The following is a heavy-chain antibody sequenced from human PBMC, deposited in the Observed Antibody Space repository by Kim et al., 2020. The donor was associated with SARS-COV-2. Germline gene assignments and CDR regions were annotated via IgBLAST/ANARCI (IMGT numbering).Heavy chain of an antibody. V-gene: IGHV3-23*01. Sequence: GGSLRLSCAASGFTFSIYGMTWVRQAPGKGLEWISGINTSGGNTFYADSVKGRFTISRDNSMNTLYLQMTSLRVDDTAVYFCAKSRGGDYCGQGTLVTVSP. CDR1: GFTFSIYG. D-gene: IGHD3-16*01. CDR2: INTSGGNT. CDR3: AKSRGGDY. J-gene: IGHJ4*02.